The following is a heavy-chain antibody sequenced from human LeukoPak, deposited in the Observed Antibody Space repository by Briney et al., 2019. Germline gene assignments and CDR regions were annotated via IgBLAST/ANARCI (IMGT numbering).Heavy chain of an antibody. CDR1: GGTFSSYA. J-gene: IGHJ4*02. Sequence: ASVKVSCKASGGTFSSYAISWVRQAPGQGLEWMGGIIPIFGTANYAQKFQGRVTITADESTSTAYMELCSLRSEDTAVYYCARDHDDFWSGPTDVYYFDYWGQGTLVTVSS. D-gene: IGHD3-3*01. V-gene: IGHV1-69*13. CDR2: IIPIFGTA. CDR3: ARDHDDFWSGPTDVYYFDY.